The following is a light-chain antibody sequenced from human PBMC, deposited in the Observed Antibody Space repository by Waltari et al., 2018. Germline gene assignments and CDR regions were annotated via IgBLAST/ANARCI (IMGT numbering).Light chain of an antibody. CDR1: RSNIRGNV. CDR2: KNN. J-gene: IGLJ3*02. Sequence: SVLTQPPSASGTPVQTVTIPCSGSRSNIRGNVAHWYQQLPGMAPQLLIYKNNQRPSGVPDRFSGSKSGTSASLAISGLRSDDEAEYYCAAWDDNLTGPLFGGGTKVTVL. V-gene: IGLV1-47*01. CDR3: AAWDDNLTGPL.